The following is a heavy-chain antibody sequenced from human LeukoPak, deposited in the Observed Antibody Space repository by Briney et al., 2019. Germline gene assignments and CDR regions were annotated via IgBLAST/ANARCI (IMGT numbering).Heavy chain of an antibody. J-gene: IGHJ4*02. CDR1: GFTFSDYY. D-gene: IGHD3-22*01. V-gene: IGHV3-11*04. CDR2: ISSSGSSI. CDR3: ARGYNSSGYYYGVANY. Sequence: PGGSLRLSCAASGFTFSDYYMSWIRQAPVKGLEWVSDISSSGSSIYYADSVKGRFTISRDNAKKSLYLQMNSLRAEDTAVYYCARGYNSSGYYYGVANYWGQGTLVTVSS.